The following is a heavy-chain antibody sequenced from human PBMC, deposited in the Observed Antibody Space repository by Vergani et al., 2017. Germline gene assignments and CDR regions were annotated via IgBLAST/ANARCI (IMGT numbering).Heavy chain of an antibody. J-gene: IGHJ4*02. CDR1: GYSFTSYW. CDR3: PRHRIAAAGNKRGYYFDY. CDR2: IYPGDSDT. V-gene: IGHV5-51*01. D-gene: IGHD6-13*01. Sequence: VQLVQSGAEVKKPGESLKISCKGSGYSFTSYWIGWVRQMPGKGLEWMGIIYPGDSDTRYSPSFQGQVTISADKSISTAYLQWSSLKASDTAMYYCPRHRIAAAGNKRGYYFDYWGQGTLVTVSS.